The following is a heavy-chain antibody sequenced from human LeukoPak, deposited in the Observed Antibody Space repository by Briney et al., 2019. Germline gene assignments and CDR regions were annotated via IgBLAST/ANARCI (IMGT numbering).Heavy chain of an antibody. CDR1: GGSFSGYY. J-gene: IGHJ5*02. V-gene: IGHV4-34*01. D-gene: IGHD2-2*01. Sequence: SETLSLTCAVYGGSFSGYYWSWIRQPRGKGLEWIGEINHSGRTNYNPSLKSRVTISVDTSKNQFSLKLSSVTAADTAVYYCARGPRDVRYCSSTSCFNWFDPWGQGTLVTVSS. CDR3: ARGPRDVRYCSSTSCFNWFDP. CDR2: INHSGRT.